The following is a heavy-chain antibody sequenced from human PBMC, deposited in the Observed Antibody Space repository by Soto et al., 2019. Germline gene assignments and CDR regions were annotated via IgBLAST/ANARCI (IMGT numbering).Heavy chain of an antibody. J-gene: IGHJ4*02. CDR1: GFTFSSYA. CDR2: ISYDGSNK. D-gene: IGHD3-22*01. V-gene: IGHV3-30-3*01. CDR3: ARDFDYYDSSGPRDY. Sequence: GGSLRLSCAASGFTFSSYAMHWVRQAPGKGLEWVAVISYDGSNKYYADSVKGRFTISRDNSKNTLYLQMNSLRAEDTAVYYCARDFDYYDSSGPRDYWGQGT.